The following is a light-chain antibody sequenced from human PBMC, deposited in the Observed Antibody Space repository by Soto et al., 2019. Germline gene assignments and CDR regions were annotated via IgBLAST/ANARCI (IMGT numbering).Light chain of an antibody. CDR3: QQYNNWLQT. J-gene: IGKJ1*01. V-gene: IGKV3-15*01. Sequence: EIVLTQSPGTLSLSPGERAILSCRASQSVNNDYLAWYQQRHGQAPSLLIYGVSTRATGTPARFSGSGSGTEFTLTISSVQSEDFAVYYCQQYNNWLQTFGQGTKVDI. CDR1: QSVNND. CDR2: GVS.